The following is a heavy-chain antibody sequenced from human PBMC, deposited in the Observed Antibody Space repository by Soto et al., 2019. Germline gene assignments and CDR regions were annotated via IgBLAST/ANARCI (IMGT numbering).Heavy chain of an antibody. J-gene: IGHJ5*02. V-gene: IGHV1-18*04. CDR3: ARKIVVVPAATNWFDP. CDR1: GYTFTSYG. D-gene: IGHD2-2*01. CDR2: ISACNGNT. Sequence: ASVKVSCKASGYTFTSYGISWVRQAPGQGLEWMGWISACNGNTNYAQKLQGRVTMTTDTSTSTAYMELRSLRSDDTAVYYCARKIVVVPAATNWFDPWGQGTLVTVSS.